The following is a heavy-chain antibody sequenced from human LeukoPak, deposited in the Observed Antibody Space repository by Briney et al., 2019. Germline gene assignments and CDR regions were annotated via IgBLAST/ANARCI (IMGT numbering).Heavy chain of an antibody. CDR1: GFTFSSYG. Sequence: GGSLRLSCAASGFTFSSYGMSWVRQAPGKGLEWVSAISGSGGSTYYADSVKGRFTISRDNSKNTLYLQMNSLRAEDTAVYYCAKDHRQYKYYDSSGYADYWGQGTLVTVSS. CDR2: ISGSGGST. CDR3: AKDHRQYKYYDSSGYADY. D-gene: IGHD3-22*01. V-gene: IGHV3-23*01. J-gene: IGHJ4*02.